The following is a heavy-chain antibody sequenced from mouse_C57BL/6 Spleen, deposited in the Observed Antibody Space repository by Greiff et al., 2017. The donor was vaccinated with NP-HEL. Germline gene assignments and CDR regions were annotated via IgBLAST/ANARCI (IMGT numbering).Heavy chain of an antibody. V-gene: IGHV1-69*01. CDR2: IDPSDSYT. CDR3: VRDYSNCFDY. D-gene: IGHD2-12*01. J-gene: IGHJ2*01. CDR1: GYTFTNYW. Sequence: VQLQQPGAELVMPGASVKLSCKASGYTFTNYWMHWVKQRPGQGLEWIGDIDPSDSYTNYNQKFKGKSTLTVDKSSSTAYMQLSSLTSEDSAVYYCVRDYSNCFDYWGQGTTLTVSS.